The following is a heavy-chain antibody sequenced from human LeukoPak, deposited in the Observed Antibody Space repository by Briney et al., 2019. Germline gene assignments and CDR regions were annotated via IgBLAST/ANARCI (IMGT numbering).Heavy chain of an antibody. CDR2: IWYDGSNK. V-gene: IGHV3-33*08. J-gene: IGHJ3*02. Sequence: GGSLRLSCAASGFTFSNLWMSWVRQAPGKGLEWVALIWYDGSNKNYADSVKGRFTISRDNSKNTLFLQMNSLRAEDTAVYYRAREASDAFDIWGQGTMVTVSS. CDR1: GFTFSNLW. CDR3: AREASDAFDI.